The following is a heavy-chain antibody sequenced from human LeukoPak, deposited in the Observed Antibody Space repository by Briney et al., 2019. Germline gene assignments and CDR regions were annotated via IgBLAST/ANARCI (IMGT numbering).Heavy chain of an antibody. V-gene: IGHV1-2*06. J-gene: IGHJ4*02. CDR3: AREAVDTAMDPYLFDY. D-gene: IGHD5-18*01. CDR1: GYTFTSYY. CDR2: INPNSGGT. Sequence: ASVKVSCKASGYTFTSYYMHWVRQAPGQGLEWMGRINPNSGGTNYAQKFQGRVTMTRDTSISTAYMELSRLRSDDTAVYYCAREAVDTAMDPYLFDYWGQGTLVTVSS.